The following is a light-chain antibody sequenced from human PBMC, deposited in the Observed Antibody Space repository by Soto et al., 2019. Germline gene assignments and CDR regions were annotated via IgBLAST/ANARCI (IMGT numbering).Light chain of an antibody. CDR2: EVS. Sequence: QSALTQPASVSGSPGQSITISCTGTSSDVGGYNYVSWYQLHPGKAPKLIIYEVSNRPSGVSNRFSGSKSGNTASLTISGLQAADEADYYCTSFTSITTVVFGGGTKVTVL. V-gene: IGLV2-14*01. CDR1: SSDVGGYNY. CDR3: TSFTSITTVV. J-gene: IGLJ2*01.